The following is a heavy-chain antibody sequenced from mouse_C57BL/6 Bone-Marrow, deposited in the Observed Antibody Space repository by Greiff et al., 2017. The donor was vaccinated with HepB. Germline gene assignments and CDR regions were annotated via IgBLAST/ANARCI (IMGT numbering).Heavy chain of an antibody. Sequence: QVQLQQPGAELVRPGSSVKLSCKASGYTFTSYWMHWVKQRPIQGLEWIGNIDPSDSETHYNQKFKDKATLTVDKSSSTAYMQLSSLTSEDSAVYYCARLSIYEGYAMDYWGQGTSVTVSS. CDR1: GYTFTSYW. D-gene: IGHD1-1*01. CDR3: ARLSIYEGYAMDY. V-gene: IGHV1-52*01. CDR2: IDPSDSET. J-gene: IGHJ4*01.